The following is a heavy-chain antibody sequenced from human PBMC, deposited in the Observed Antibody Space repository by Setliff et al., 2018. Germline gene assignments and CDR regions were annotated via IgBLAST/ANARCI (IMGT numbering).Heavy chain of an antibody. CDR2: INAGNGNT. CDR3: ARKRLGCEQLYAFDI. V-gene: IGHV1-3*01. CDR1: GYTFTSYA. Sequence: ASVKVSCKASGYTFTSYAMHWVRQAPGQRLEWMGWINAGNGNTKYSQKFQGRVTITRDTSASTAYMELSSLRSEDTAVYYCARKRLGCEQLYAFDIWGQGTMVTVSS. J-gene: IGHJ3*02. D-gene: IGHD3-16*01.